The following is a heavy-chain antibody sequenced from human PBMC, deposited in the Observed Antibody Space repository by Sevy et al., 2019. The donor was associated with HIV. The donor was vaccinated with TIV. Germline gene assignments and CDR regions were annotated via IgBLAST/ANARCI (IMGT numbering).Heavy chain of an antibody. CDR3: ANQGHSSGWYNFDY. CDR2: ISASGGTT. Sequence: GGSLRLSCAASGFTFSSYAMSWVRQAPKKGLEWVSTISASGGTTYYADSVKGRFIISRDNSKNTLYLQMNTLRAEDTAVYYCANQGHSSGWYNFDYWGQGTLVTVSS. D-gene: IGHD6-19*01. J-gene: IGHJ4*02. V-gene: IGHV3-23*01. CDR1: GFTFSSYA.